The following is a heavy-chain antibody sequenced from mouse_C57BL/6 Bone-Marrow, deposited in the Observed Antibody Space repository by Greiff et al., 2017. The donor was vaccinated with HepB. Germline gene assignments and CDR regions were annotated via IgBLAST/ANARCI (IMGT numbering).Heavy chain of an antibody. CDR3: ARGSYRGYYAMDY. CDR1: GFTFSDYY. Sequence: EVKLVESGGGLVQPGGSLKLSCAASGFTFSDYYMYWVRPTPEKRLEWVAYISNGGGSTYYPDTVKGRFTISRDNAKNTLYLQMSRLKSEDTAIYYCARGSYRGYYAMDYWGQGTSVTVSS. V-gene: IGHV5-12*01. CDR2: ISNGGGST. J-gene: IGHJ4*01. D-gene: IGHD2-12*01.